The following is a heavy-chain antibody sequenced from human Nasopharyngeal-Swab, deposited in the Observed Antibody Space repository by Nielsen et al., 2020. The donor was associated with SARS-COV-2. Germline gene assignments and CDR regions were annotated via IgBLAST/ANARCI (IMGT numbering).Heavy chain of an antibody. J-gene: IGHJ2*01. CDR1: GFTFGDYS. V-gene: IGHV3-49*03. Sequence: GGSLRLSCTPSGFTFGDYSMSWFRQAQGKGLEWVGFIRSKAYGGTTEYAASVKGRFTISRDDSKSIAYLQMNSLKTEDTAVYYCTRVSGHWYFDLWGRGTLVTVSS. CDR3: TRVSGHWYFDL. CDR2: IRSKAYGGTT.